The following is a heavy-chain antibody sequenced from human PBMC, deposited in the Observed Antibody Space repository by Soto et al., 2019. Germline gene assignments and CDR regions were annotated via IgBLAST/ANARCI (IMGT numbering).Heavy chain of an antibody. CDR2: IYYSGST. D-gene: IGHD1-26*01. Sequence: SEALSLTCTVSGGSISSYYWSWIRKPPGKGLEWIGYIYYSGSTNYNPSLKSRVTISVDTSKNQFSLKLSSVTAADTAVYYCARGGSWSSFDYWGQGTLVTVSS. CDR1: GGSISSYY. J-gene: IGHJ4*02. V-gene: IGHV4-59*01. CDR3: ARGGSWSSFDY.